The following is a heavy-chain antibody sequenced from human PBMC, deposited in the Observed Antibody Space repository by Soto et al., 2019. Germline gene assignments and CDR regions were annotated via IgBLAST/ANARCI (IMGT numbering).Heavy chain of an antibody. CDR3: ARAVRRGCSSTSCYLWFGP. V-gene: IGHV1-69*13. J-gene: IGHJ5*02. CDR1: GGTFSSYA. CDR2: IIPIFGTA. D-gene: IGHD2-2*01. Sequence: SVKVSCKASGGTFSSYAISWVRQAPGQGLEWMGGIIPIFGTANYAQKFQGRVTITADESTSTAYMELSSLRSEDTAVYYSARAVRRGCSSTSCYLWFGPWGQGTLVTVAS.